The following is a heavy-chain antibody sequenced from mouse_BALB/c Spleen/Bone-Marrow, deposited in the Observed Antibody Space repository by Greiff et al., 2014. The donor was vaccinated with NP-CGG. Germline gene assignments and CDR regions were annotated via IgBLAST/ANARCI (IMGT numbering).Heavy chain of an antibody. CDR1: GFTFSDYY. J-gene: IGHJ4*01. Sequence: EVMLVESGGGLVKPGGSLKLSCAASGFTFSDYYMYWVRQTPEKRLEWVATISDGGSYTYYPDSVKGRFTISRDIAKNNLYLQMSSLKSEDTDMYYCARDRGVQGYAMDYWGQGTSVTVSS. CDR3: ARDRGVQGYAMDY. CDR2: ISDGGSYT. V-gene: IGHV5-4*02. D-gene: IGHD2-14*01.